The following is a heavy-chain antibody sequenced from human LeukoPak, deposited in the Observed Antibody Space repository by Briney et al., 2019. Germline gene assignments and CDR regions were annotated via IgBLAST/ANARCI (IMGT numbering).Heavy chain of an antibody. J-gene: IGHJ4*02. CDR2: IYYSGST. CDR1: GGSISSGDYY. D-gene: IGHD3-22*01. CDR3: ASYYYDSSGVDY. Sequence: PSETLSLTCTVSGGSISSGDYYWSRIRQPPGKGLEWIGYIYYSGSTYYNPSLKSRVTISVDTSKNQFSLKLSSVTAADTAVYYCASYYYDSSGVDYWGQGTLVTVSS. V-gene: IGHV4-30-4*08.